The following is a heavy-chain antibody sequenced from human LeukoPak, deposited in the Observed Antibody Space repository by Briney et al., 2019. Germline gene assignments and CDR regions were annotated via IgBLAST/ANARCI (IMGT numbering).Heavy chain of an antibody. CDR3: ARGVDL. J-gene: IGHJ2*01. CDR1: SGSLSGYY. Sequence: SETLSLTCGVSSGSLSGYYWRWIRQPPGGGLEWLGEITHSGSPNYNPSLKSRVTISGDTSKKQFSLNLKSVTAADTAVYYCARGVDLWGRGTPVTVSS. V-gene: IGHV4-34*01. CDR2: ITHSGSP.